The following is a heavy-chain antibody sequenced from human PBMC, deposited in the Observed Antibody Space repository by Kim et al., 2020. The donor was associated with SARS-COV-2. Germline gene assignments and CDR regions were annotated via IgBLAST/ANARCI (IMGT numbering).Heavy chain of an antibody. J-gene: IGHJ4*01. CDR3: AKDQEGRSGWDWSPLDY. V-gene: IGHV3-30*18. CDR2: ISYDGSNK. Sequence: GGSLRLSCAASGFTFSSYGMHWVRQAPGKGLEWVAVISYDGSNKYYADSVKGRFTISRDNSKNTLYLQMNSLRAEDTAVYYCAKDQEGRSGWDWSPLDY. CDR1: GFTFSSYG. D-gene: IGHD6-19*01.